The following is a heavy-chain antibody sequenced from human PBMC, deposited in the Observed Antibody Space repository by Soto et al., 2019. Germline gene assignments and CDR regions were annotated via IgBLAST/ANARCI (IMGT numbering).Heavy chain of an antibody. V-gene: IGHV3-30*18. J-gene: IGHJ5*02. CDR3: AKSMSPDYDFWSGSPFDP. Sequence: SLRLSCAASGFTFSSYGMHWVRQAPGKGLEWVAVISYDGSNKYYADSVKGRFTISRDNSKNTLYLQMNSLRAEDTAVYYCAKSMSPDYDFWSGSPFDPWGQGTLVTVSS. CDR2: ISYDGSNK. D-gene: IGHD3-3*01. CDR1: GFTFSSYG.